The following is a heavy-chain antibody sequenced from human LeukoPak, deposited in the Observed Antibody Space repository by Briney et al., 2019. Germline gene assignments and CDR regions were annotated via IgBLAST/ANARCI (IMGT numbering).Heavy chain of an antibody. D-gene: IGHD1-1*01. J-gene: IGHJ5*02. CDR2: VYYGGST. Sequence: SETLSLTCTVSGGSMSTYNYNWIRQSPGKGLEWIGNVYYGGSTKYNPSLKSRATISIDTSKSQFSLKLSSVTAADTAMYCARNWNILGDVNWFDPWGQGTLVTVSS. CDR3: ARNWNILGDVNWFDP. V-gene: IGHV4-59*01. CDR1: GGSMSTYN.